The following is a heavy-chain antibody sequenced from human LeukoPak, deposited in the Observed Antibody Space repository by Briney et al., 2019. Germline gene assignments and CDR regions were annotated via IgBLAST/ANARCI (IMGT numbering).Heavy chain of an antibody. Sequence: PGGSLRLSCVASGFTFSSYAMSWVRKTPGKGLEWVSVISNSAGNAYYADSVKGRFTISRDNSQNTLYLQLNSLRAEDTAVYFCAKGGSWSHFDYWGQGTLVTVSS. CDR2: ISNSAGNA. J-gene: IGHJ4*02. D-gene: IGHD6-13*01. CDR3: AKGGSWSHFDY. V-gene: IGHV3-23*01. CDR1: GFTFSSYA.